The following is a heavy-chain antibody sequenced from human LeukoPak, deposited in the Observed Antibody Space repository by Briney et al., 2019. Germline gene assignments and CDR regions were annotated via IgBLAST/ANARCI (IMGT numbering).Heavy chain of an antibody. CDR1: GFTYSDYW. CDR2: IKNDGGST. CDR3: ARETTVGISFDY. D-gene: IGHD4-11*01. J-gene: IGHJ4*02. Sequence: GGSLRLSCVASGFTYSDYWMHWVRQAPGKGLVWGSRIKNDGGSTTYADSVKGRFTISRDNAKNTMYLQMNSLRTEDTAVYYCARETTVGISFDYWGQGTPVTVSS. V-gene: IGHV3-74*01.